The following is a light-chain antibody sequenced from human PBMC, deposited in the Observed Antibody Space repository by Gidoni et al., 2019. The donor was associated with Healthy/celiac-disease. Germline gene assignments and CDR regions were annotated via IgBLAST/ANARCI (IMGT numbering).Light chain of an antibody. CDR1: QGISSY. V-gene: IGKV1-8*01. Sequence: AIRMTQSPSSFSASTGDRVTITCRASQGISSYLACYQQKPGKAHKLLIYAASTLQSGVPSRFSVSVSGTDFSLSISCLQSEDFATYYCQQYYSYPFTFGPGTKVDIK. CDR3: QQYYSYPFT. J-gene: IGKJ3*01. CDR2: AAS.